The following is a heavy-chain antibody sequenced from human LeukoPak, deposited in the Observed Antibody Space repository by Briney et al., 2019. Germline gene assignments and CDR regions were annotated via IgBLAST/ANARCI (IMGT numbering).Heavy chain of an antibody. D-gene: IGHD6-13*01. V-gene: IGHV4-38-2*02. Sequence: PSETLSLTCAVSGYSISSGYYWGWIRQPPGKGLEWIGSIYHSGSTYYNPSLKSRVTISVDTSKNQFSLKLSSVTAADTAVYYCARDPTSSRGELDYWGQGTLVTVSS. J-gene: IGHJ4*02. CDR3: ARDPTSSRGELDY. CDR1: GYSISSGYY. CDR2: IYHSGST.